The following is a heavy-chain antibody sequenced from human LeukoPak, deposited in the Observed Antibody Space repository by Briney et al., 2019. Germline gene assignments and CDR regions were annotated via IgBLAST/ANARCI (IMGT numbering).Heavy chain of an antibody. CDR3: ARHVPEDY. Sequence: PSETLSLTCAVYGGSFSGYYWTWIRQPPGKGLEWIGSIYHSGSTYYNPSLKSRVTISVDTSKNQFSLKLSSVTAADTAVYYCARHVPEDYWGQGTLVTVSS. J-gene: IGHJ4*02. D-gene: IGHD3-10*02. CDR1: GGSFSGYY. CDR2: IYHSGST. V-gene: IGHV4-34*01.